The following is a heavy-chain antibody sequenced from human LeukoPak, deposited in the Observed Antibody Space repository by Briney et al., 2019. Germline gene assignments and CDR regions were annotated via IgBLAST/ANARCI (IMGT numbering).Heavy chain of an antibody. CDR2: IKYGGTT. V-gene: IGHV4-39*01. CDR1: GGSITSDSYY. CDR3: ARLGTYSGKLFDN. Sequence: SETLSLTCTVSGGSITSDSYYWVWVRQPPGKGLEWTGSIKYGGTTFYSSSLQSRITLSMDASKNQFSLRLTSVTAADTAVYYCARLGTYSGKLFDNWGQGTLVTVSS. J-gene: IGHJ4*02. D-gene: IGHD5-12*01.